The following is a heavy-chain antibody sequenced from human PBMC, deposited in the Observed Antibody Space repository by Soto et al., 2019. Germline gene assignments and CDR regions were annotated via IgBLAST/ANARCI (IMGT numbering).Heavy chain of an antibody. CDR3: AHRRGGYNWDDAHFDY. CDR2: IYWDDDK. Sequence: QITLKESGPTLVKPTQTLTLTCTFSGFSLSTTGVGVGWIRQPPGKALEWLALIYWDDDKRYSPSLKSRLTITKDTSRNQVILTVTNIDPVDTATYYCAHRRGGYNWDDAHFDYWGQGTLVTVSS. V-gene: IGHV2-5*02. D-gene: IGHD1-20*01. CDR1: GFSLSTTGVG. J-gene: IGHJ4*02.